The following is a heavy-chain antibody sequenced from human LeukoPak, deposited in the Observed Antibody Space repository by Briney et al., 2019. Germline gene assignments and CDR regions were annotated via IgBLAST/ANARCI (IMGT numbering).Heavy chain of an antibody. CDR2: IYHSGST. Sequence: PSETLSLTCAVSGGSISSGGYSWSWIRQPPGKGLEWIGYIYHSGSTYYNPSLKSRVTISVDTSKNQFSLKLSSVTAADTAVYYCARGIVVVPAGYRDWFDPWGQGTLVTVSS. CDR1: GGSISSGGYS. CDR3: ARGIVVVPAGYRDWFDP. J-gene: IGHJ5*02. D-gene: IGHD2-2*01. V-gene: IGHV4-30-2*01.